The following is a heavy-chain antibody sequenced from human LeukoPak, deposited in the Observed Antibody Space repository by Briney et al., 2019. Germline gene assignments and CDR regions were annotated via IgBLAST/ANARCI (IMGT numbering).Heavy chain of an antibody. CDR3: AREEDIVVVPAARLSSYFDY. CDR2: IIPILGIA. Sequence: SVKVSCKASGYTFTSYGISWVRQAPGQGPEWMGRIIPILGIANYAQKFQGRVTITADKSTSTAYMELSSLRSEDTAVYYCAREEDIVVVPAARLSSYFDYWGQGTLVTVSS. V-gene: IGHV1-69*04. CDR1: GYTFTSYG. J-gene: IGHJ4*02. D-gene: IGHD2-2*01.